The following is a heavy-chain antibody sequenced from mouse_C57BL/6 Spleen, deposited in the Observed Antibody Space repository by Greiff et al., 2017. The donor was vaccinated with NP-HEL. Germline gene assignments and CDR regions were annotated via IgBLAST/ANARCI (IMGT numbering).Heavy chain of an antibody. V-gene: IGHV5-4*01. D-gene: IGHD1-1*01. CDR3: ARDLDYYGSNGFAY. Sequence: EVQVVESGGGLVKPGGSLKLSCAASGFTFSSYAMSWVRQTPEKRLEWVATISDGGSYTYYPDNVKGRFTISRDNAKNNLYLQMSHLKSEDTAMYYCARDLDYYGSNGFAYWGQGTLVTVSA. J-gene: IGHJ3*01. CDR1: GFTFSSYA. CDR2: ISDGGSYT.